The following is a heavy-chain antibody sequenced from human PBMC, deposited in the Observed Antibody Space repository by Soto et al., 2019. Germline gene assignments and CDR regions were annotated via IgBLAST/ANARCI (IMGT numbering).Heavy chain of an antibody. CDR2: IYWDDDK. J-gene: IGHJ2*01. CDR3: AHRPSGIAALRDWYFDL. V-gene: IGHV2-5*02. Sequence: QITLKESGPTLVKPTQTLTLTCTFSGFSLSTSGVGVGWIRQPPGKALEWLALIYWDDDKRYSPSLKSRLTITKDTSKNQVVLTMTNMDPVDTATYHCAHRPSGIAALRDWYFDLWGRGTLVTVSS. CDR1: GFSLSTSGVG. D-gene: IGHD6-13*01.